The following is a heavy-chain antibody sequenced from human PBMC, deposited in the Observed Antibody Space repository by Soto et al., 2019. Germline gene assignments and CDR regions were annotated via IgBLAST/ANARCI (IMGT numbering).Heavy chain of an antibody. V-gene: IGHV4-34*01. Sequence: PSETLSLTCAVYGGTFSGYYWSWIRQPPGKGLEWIGEINHSGSTNYNPSLKSRVTISVDTSKNQFSLKLSSVTAADTAVYYCARGIQLWLTNYWGQGTLVTVSS. CDR2: INHSGST. D-gene: IGHD5-18*01. CDR1: GGTFSGYY. CDR3: ARGIQLWLTNY. J-gene: IGHJ4*02.